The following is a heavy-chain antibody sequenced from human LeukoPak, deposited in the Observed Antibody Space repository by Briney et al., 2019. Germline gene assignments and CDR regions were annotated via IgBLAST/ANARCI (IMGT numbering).Heavy chain of an antibody. Sequence: GASVKVSCKASGGTLSSYDINWVRQAPGQGLEWIGRIIPMFGIVNYAQSFQGRVTITADKSTNTAYMELSSLRSEDTAFYYCARADSSGYSLDENFDYWGQGTLVTVSS. J-gene: IGHJ4*02. V-gene: IGHV1-69*04. D-gene: IGHD3-22*01. CDR3: ARADSSGYSLDENFDY. CDR2: IIPMFGIV. CDR1: GGTLSSYD.